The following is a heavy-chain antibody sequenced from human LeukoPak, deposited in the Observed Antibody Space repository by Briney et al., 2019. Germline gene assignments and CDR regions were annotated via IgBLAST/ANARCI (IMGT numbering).Heavy chain of an antibody. V-gene: IGHV3-33*01. CDR2: IWYDGSNK. Sequence: SGGSLRLSCAASGFTFSSYGMHWVRQAPGKGLEWVAVIWYDGSNKYYADSVKGRFTISRDNAKNSLYLQMNSLRAEDTAVYYCARDSGDGDYNWFDPWGQGTLVTVSS. CDR1: GFTFSSYG. D-gene: IGHD5-12*01. J-gene: IGHJ5*02. CDR3: ARDSGDGDYNWFDP.